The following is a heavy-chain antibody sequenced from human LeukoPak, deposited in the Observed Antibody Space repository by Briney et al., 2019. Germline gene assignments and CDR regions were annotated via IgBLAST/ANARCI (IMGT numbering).Heavy chain of an antibody. CDR3: AREYYDYVWGSYRYPNRGYYFDY. J-gene: IGHJ4*02. CDR2: IYTSGST. Sequence: SETLSLTCTVSGGSISSSSYYWSWIRQPAGKGLEWIGRIYTSGSTNYNPSLKSRVTMSVDTSKNQFSLKLSSVTAADTAVYYCAREYYDYVWGSYRYPNRGYYFDYWGQGTLVTVSS. V-gene: IGHV4-61*02. CDR1: GGSISSSSYY. D-gene: IGHD3-16*02.